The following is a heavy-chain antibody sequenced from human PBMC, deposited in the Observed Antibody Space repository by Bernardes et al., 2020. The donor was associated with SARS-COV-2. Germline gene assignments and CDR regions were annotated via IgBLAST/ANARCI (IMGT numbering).Heavy chain of an antibody. CDR1: GYTFTSYG. CDR3: ARDSSEYCSSTSCYYYYYGMDV. J-gene: IGHJ6*02. V-gene: IGHV1-18*04. CDR2: ISAYNGNT. D-gene: IGHD2-2*01. Sequence: ASVKVSCKASGYTFTSYGISWVRQAPGQGLEWMGWISAYNGNTNYAQKLQGRVTMTTDTSTRTAYMELRSLRSDDTDVYYCARDSSEYCSSTSCYYYYYGMDVWGQGTTVTVSS.